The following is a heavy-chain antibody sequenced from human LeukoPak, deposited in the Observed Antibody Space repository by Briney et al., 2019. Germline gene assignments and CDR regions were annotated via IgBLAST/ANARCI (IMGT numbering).Heavy chain of an antibody. Sequence: GRSLRLSCAASGFTFTGYAMHWVRQAPGKGLEWVAVIWYDGSNVNYADSVKGRFSISRDGSKNTLDLQINSLRDEDTAVYYCARDGYAHGSLDDWGRGTLVSVSS. CDR1: GFTFTGYA. V-gene: IGHV3-33*01. CDR3: ARDGYAHGSLDD. CDR2: IWYDGSNV. D-gene: IGHD5-18*01. J-gene: IGHJ4*01.